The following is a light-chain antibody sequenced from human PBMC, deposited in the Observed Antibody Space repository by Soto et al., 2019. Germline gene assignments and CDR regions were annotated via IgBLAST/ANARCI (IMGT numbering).Light chain of an antibody. CDR2: EVS. V-gene: IGLV2-14*01. J-gene: IGLJ1*01. CDR1: SSDVGGYNY. CDR3: FSSTTTSTHV. Sequence: QSVLTQPASVSGSPGQSITISCNGTSSDVGGYNYVSWYQQHPGKAPKLMIYEVSYRPSGVSNRFSGSKSGNTASLTISGLQAEDEADYFCFSSTTTSTHVFGTGTKVTVL.